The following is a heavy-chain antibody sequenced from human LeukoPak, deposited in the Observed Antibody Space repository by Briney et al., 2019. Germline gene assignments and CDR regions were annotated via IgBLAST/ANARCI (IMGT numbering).Heavy chain of an antibody. CDR1: GFTFSSFA. Sequence: GGSLRLSCSASGFTFSSFAMFWVRQAPGKELEYVSGISSDGGRTNYADSVKARFTISRDNSKVTLYLQMTSLRPEDTAIYYCVKDPSGNYFYFDYWGQGTLVTVSS. D-gene: IGHD1-26*01. CDR3: VKDPSGNYFYFDY. V-gene: IGHV3-64D*09. J-gene: IGHJ4*02. CDR2: ISSDGGRT.